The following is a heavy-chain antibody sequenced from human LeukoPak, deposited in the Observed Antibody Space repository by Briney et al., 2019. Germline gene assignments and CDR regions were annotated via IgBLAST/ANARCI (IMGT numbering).Heavy chain of an antibody. D-gene: IGHD2-21*02. CDR1: GFTFSSYW. J-gene: IGHJ3*02. CDR2: IKQDGSEK. CDR3: ARTRLTRVTGAFDI. Sequence: GGSLRLSCAASGFTFSSYWMSWVRQAPGKGLEWVANIKQDGSEKYYVDSVKGRFTISRDNAKNSLYLQMNSLRAEDTAVYYCARTRLTRVTGAFDIWGQGTMVTVSS. V-gene: IGHV3-7*01.